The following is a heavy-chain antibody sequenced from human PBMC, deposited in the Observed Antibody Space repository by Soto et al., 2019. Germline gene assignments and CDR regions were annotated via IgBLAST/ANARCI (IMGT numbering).Heavy chain of an antibody. Sequence: QVQLQESGPGLVKPSETLSLTCAVSGDSVSNDNYYWSWIRQPPGKGLEWIGYIYYSGTTNYNSYLKSRLSLSVDMAKNQCSLKLASVTAADTAVYFGARSQRGRTAFTFDYWGQGALVTVSS. CDR2: IYYSGTT. D-gene: IGHD3-16*01. CDR1: GDSVSNDNYY. J-gene: IGHJ4*02. CDR3: ARSQRGRTAFTFDY. V-gene: IGHV4-61*01.